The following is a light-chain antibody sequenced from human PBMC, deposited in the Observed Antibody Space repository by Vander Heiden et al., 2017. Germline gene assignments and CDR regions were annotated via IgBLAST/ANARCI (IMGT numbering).Light chain of an antibody. J-gene: IGLJ3*02. CDR2: DVT. CDR1: SSHGGAYDY. Sequence: QSALTQPPSVSGSPGQSVTLSCSGPSSHGGAYDYVSWYQQHPGKAPKLLIYDVTKWPSGVPDRFSGSKSGNTATLTISGLLTEDEADYYCCSYAGSYTWVFGGGTKVTVL. V-gene: IGLV2-11*01. CDR3: CSYAGSYTWV.